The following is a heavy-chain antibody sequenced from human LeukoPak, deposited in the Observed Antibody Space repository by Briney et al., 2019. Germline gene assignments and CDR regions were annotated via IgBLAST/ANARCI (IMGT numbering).Heavy chain of an antibody. J-gene: IGHJ6*03. CDR2: TTNSGGNT. Sequence: GGSLRLSCAASGFTFSSYAMSWVRQAPGQGLEWVSTTTNSGGNTHYADSVKGRFTISRDNSKNTLYLQMNSLRAEDTAVYYCAKSPAVYYYMDVWGQGTLVTVSS. CDR3: AKSPAVYYYMDV. D-gene: IGHD4-17*01. V-gene: IGHV3-23*01. CDR1: GFTFSSYA.